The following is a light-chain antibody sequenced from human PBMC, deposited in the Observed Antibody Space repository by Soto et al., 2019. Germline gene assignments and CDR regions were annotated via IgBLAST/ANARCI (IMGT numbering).Light chain of an antibody. Sequence: EIVLTQSPATLSLSPGERATLSCRASQSVGSYLAWHQQKPGQAPRLLIYDASNSATGIPARFSGSGSGTDFTLTISSLEPEDFAVYYCQQRSNWPPLTFGGGTKVDIK. CDR3: QQRSNWPPLT. J-gene: IGKJ4*01. CDR1: QSVGSY. CDR2: DAS. V-gene: IGKV3-11*01.